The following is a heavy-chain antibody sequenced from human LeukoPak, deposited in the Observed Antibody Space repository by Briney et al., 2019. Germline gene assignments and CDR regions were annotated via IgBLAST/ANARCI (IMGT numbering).Heavy chain of an antibody. D-gene: IGHD2-15*01. CDR1: GFTFSSYG. Sequence: GGSLRLSCAASGFTFSSYGMTWVRQAPGKGLEWVSGISGSGGSTYYEDSVKGRFTISRDNSKNTLYLQMNSLRAEDTAVYYCAKNSGGTCYSHRDYWAQGTLVTVSS. J-gene: IGHJ4*02. V-gene: IGHV3-23*01. CDR3: AKNSGGTCYSHRDY. CDR2: ISGSGGST.